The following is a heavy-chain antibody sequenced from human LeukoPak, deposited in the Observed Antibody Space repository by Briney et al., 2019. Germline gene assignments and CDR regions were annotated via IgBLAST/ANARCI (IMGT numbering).Heavy chain of an antibody. CDR3: ARSIDIDY. CDR1: GFTFSSYA. Sequence: GGSLRLSCAASGFTFSSYAMSWVRQAPGKGLEWVSALSGSGGGTFYADSVKGRFTISRDNSKNTLYLQMNSLRAEDTAVYYCARSIDIDYWGQGTLVTVSS. CDR2: LSGSGGGT. D-gene: IGHD2-21*01. V-gene: IGHV3-23*01. J-gene: IGHJ4*02.